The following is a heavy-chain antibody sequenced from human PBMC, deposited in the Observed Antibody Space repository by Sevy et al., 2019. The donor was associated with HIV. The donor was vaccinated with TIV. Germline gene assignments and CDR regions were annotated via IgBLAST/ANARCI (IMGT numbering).Heavy chain of an antibody. V-gene: IGHV3-23*01. CDR3: AKDLERITMVRGVIMGTFDY. Sequence: QLGGSLRLSCAASGFTFSSYAMSWVRQAPGKGLEWVSAISGSGGSTYYADSVKGRFTISRDNSKNTLYLQMNSLRAEDTAVYYCAKDLERITMVRGVIMGTFDYWGQGTLVTVSS. CDR2: ISGSGGST. D-gene: IGHD3-10*01. CDR1: GFTFSSYA. J-gene: IGHJ4*02.